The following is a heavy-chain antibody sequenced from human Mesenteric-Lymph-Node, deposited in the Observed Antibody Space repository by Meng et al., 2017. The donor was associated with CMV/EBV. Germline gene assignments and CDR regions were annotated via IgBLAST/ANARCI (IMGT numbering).Heavy chain of an antibody. CDR1: GFTFDTYG. CDR2: IRYDGSIQ. J-gene: IGHJ4*02. Sequence: LSCAASGFTFDTYGMHWVRQSPGKGLEWLAFIRYDGSIQYYADSVKGRFTISRDNSKYTLYLQMNSLRAEDTAVYYCAKSSSGQPDFWGQGTLVTVSS. D-gene: IGHD3-10*01. CDR3: AKSSSGQPDF. V-gene: IGHV3-30*02.